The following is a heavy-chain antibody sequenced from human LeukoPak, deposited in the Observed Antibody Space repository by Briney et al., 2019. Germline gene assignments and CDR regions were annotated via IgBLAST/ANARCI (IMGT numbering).Heavy chain of an antibody. CDR2: ISFDGSNK. Sequence: PGGSLRLSCAASGFTFSSNAMHWVRQAPGKGLEWVAIISFDGSNKYYADSVKGRFTISRDNSKSTLYLKMDSLRAEDTAVYYCARDPKGGYSYGWGAFDIWGHGTMVTVSS. CDR3: ARDPKGGYSYGWGAFDI. CDR1: GFTFSSNA. V-gene: IGHV3-30-3*01. J-gene: IGHJ3*02. D-gene: IGHD5-18*01.